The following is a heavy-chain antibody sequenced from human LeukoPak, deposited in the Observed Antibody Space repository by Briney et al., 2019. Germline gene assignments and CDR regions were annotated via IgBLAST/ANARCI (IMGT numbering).Heavy chain of an antibody. D-gene: IGHD6-13*01. CDR3: ARATSSSWYSG. V-gene: IGHV3-21*01. CDR2: ISSSSSYI. J-gene: IGHJ4*02. Sequence: GGSLRLSCAASGFTFSSYSMNWVRQAPGKGLEWVSSISSSSSYIYYADLVKGRFTISRDNAKNSLYLQMNSLRAEDTAVYYCARATSSSWYSGWGQGTLVTVSS. CDR1: GFTFSSYS.